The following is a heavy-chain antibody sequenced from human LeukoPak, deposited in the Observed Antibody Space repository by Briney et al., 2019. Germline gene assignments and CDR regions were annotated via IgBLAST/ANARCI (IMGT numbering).Heavy chain of an antibody. CDR1: AFTFSSYA. Sequence: PGGSLRLSCAASAFTFSSYAMSWVRQAPGKGLEWVSAISGSGGSTYYADSVKGRFTISRDNSKNTLYLQMNSLRAEDTAVYYCAKDGFCVGDCYYSNWGQGTLATVSS. J-gene: IGHJ4*02. CDR2: ISGSGGST. CDR3: AKDGFCVGDCYYSN. D-gene: IGHD2-21*02. V-gene: IGHV3-23*01.